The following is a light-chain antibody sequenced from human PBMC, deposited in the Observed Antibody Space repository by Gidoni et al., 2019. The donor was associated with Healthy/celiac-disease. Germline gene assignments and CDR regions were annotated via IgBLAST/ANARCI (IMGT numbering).Light chain of an antibody. V-gene: IGKV1-39*01. CDR3: QQSYSTPRT. CDR2: AAS. J-gene: IGKJ1*01. Sequence: DIQIDQSPSSLSASVGDRVTITCRASQSISSYLNWYQQKPGKAPKLLIYAASSLQSGVPSRFSGSGSVTDFTLTISSLQPEDFATYYCQQSYSTPRTFGQGTKVEIK. CDR1: QSISSY.